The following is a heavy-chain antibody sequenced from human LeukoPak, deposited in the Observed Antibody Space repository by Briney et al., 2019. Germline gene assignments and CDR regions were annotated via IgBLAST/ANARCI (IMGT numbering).Heavy chain of an antibody. J-gene: IGHJ4*02. CDR1: GFTFSSYA. D-gene: IGHD3-9*01. CDR2: ISGSGGST. CDR3: AKDPYYDILTPLDY. Sequence: GGSLRLSCAASGFTFSSYAMSWVRQALGKGLEWVSAISGSGGSTYYADSVKGRFTISRDNSKNTLYLQMNSLRAEDTAVYYCAKDPYYDILTPLDYWGQGTLVTVSS. V-gene: IGHV3-23*01.